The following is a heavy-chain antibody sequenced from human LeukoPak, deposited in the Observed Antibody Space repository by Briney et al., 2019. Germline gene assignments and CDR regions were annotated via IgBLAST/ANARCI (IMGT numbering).Heavy chain of an antibody. V-gene: IGHV3-53*04. Sequence: GGSLRLSCAASGFTVSSNYMSWVRQAPGKGLEWVSVIYSGGSTYYADSVKGRFTISRHNSKNTLYLQMNSLRAEDTAVYYCARGDAYDSSVYYGDYFDYWGQGTLVTVSS. CDR1: GFTVSSNY. J-gene: IGHJ4*02. D-gene: IGHD3-22*01. CDR2: IYSGGST. CDR3: ARGDAYDSSVYYGDYFDY.